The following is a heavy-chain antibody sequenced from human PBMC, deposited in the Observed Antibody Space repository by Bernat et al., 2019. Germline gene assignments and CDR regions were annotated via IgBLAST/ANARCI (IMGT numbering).Heavy chain of an antibody. Sequence: EVLLVESGGGVVQPGGSLRLSCAASEFSVSTNYMSWVRQAPGKGLEWVSVIYSGGATYYGESVKGRFTISRDISKNSLHLQVNSLRVEDTAVYYSASDTWDTAMVTSWFDTWGQGALVTVSS. D-gene: IGHD5-18*01. V-gene: IGHV3-66*02. J-gene: IGHJ5*02. CDR1: EFSVSTNY. CDR3: ASDTWDTAMVTSWFDT. CDR2: IYSGGAT.